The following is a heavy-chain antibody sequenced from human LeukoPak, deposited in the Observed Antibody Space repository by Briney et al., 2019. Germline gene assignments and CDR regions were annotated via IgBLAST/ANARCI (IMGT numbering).Heavy chain of an antibody. D-gene: IGHD2-15*01. CDR1: GFTFSSYA. CDR2: ISGSGGST. V-gene: IGHV3-23*01. Sequence: GGSLRLSCAPSGFTFSSYAMSWVRQAPGKGLEWVSAISGSGGSTYYADSVKGRFTISRDNSKNTLYLQMNSLRAEDTAVYYCAKGAFGYSSPLYFQHWGQGTLVTVSS. CDR3: AKGAFGYSSPLYFQH. J-gene: IGHJ1*01.